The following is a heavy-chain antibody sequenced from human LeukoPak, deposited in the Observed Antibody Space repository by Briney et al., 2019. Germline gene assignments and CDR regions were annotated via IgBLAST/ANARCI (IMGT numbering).Heavy chain of an antibody. V-gene: IGHV3-48*04. D-gene: IGHD1-7*01. Sequence: GGSLRLSCAASGFTFSSYSMNWVRQAPGKGLEWVSYISSSSSTIYYADSVEGRFTISRDNAKNSLYPQMNSLRAEDTAVYYCARGALGNWNYDYWGQGALVTVSS. J-gene: IGHJ4*02. CDR3: ARGALGNWNYDY. CDR1: GFTFSSYS. CDR2: ISSSSSTI.